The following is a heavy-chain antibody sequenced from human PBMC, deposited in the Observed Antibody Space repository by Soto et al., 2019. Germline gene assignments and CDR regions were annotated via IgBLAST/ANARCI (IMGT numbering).Heavy chain of an antibody. D-gene: IGHD6-6*01. Sequence: GGSLRLSCVASGFTFSNYAMSWVRQTPGKGLEWVSAISGSADSTYSADSAKGRFTVSRDNSKNTLYLQMSSLRPEDTAVYYCAREPLGEAGAVRLIVLAEFFFWGQGTRVTVSS. CDR3: AREPLGEAGAVRLIVLAEFFF. J-gene: IGHJ4*02. CDR1: GFTFSNYA. V-gene: IGHV3-23*01. CDR2: ISGSADST.